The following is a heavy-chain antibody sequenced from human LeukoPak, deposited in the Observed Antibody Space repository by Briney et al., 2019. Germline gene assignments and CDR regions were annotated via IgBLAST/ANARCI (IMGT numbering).Heavy chain of an antibody. CDR3: AKDGLEYSSSWYYFDY. V-gene: IGHV3-30*18. CDR2: ILPDGSNK. CDR1: GFSFSTYG. D-gene: IGHD6-13*01. J-gene: IGHJ4*02. Sequence: GGSLRLSCAASGFSFSTYGMHWVRQAPGKGLEWVAVILPDGSNKYYADSVKGRFTISRDNSKNTVYLQINSLRAEDTAVYYCAKDGLEYSSSWYYFDYWGQGTLVTVSS.